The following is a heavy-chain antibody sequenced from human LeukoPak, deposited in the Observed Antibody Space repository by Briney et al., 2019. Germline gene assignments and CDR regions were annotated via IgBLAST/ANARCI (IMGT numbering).Heavy chain of an antibody. D-gene: IGHD6-19*01. Sequence: GGSLRLSCSASGFTFLSYAMHWVRQAPGKGLEWISTISGGGGSTNYADSVKGRFTISRDNSKNTLYLQMNGLRGEDTAVYYCAKHRVADEYYFDFWGQGTLVTVSS. CDR2: ISGGGGST. V-gene: IGHV3-23*01. CDR3: AKHRVADEYYFDF. CDR1: GFTFLSYA. J-gene: IGHJ4*02.